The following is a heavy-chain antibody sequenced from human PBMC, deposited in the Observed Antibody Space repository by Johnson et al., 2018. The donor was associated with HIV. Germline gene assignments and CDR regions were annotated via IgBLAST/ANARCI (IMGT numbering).Heavy chain of an antibody. CDR3: AKGGYDSEDAFDI. Sequence: QVQLVESGGGVVQPGRSLRLSCAASGFTFSSHAMHWVRQAPGKGLEWVTFISNDGSNKYYADSVRGRFTISRDNAKNTLYLQMNSLRAEDTALYYCAKGGYDSEDAFDIWGQGTMVTVSS. J-gene: IGHJ3*02. CDR1: GFTFSSHA. D-gene: IGHD3-22*01. V-gene: IGHV3-30*04. CDR2: ISNDGSNK.